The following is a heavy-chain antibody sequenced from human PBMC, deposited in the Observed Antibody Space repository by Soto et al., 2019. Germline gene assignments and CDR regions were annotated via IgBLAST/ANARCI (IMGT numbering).Heavy chain of an antibody. D-gene: IGHD1-1*01. CDR1: GGSISGYY. CDR3: ARHSNEYRKSLDY. J-gene: IGHJ4*02. CDR2: IYYSGST. V-gene: IGHV4-59*08. Sequence: SETLSLTCTVSGGSISGYYWSWIRQPPGKGLEWIAYIYYSGSTNSNPSLKSRVTISVDTSKNQSSLKLSSVTAADTAVYYCARHSNEYRKSLDYWGQGTLVTVSS.